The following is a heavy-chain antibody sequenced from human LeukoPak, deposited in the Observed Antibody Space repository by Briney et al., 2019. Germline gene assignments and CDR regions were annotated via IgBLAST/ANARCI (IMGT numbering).Heavy chain of an antibody. CDR3: ARVDDYAPLSAKYGMDV. Sequence: QPGGSLRLSCAASGFTFSSYWMSWVRQAPGKGLEWVANIKQDGSEKYYVDSVKGRFTISRDNAKNSLYPQMNSLRAEDTAVYYCARVDDYAPLSAKYGMDVWGQGTTVTVSS. V-gene: IGHV3-7*01. J-gene: IGHJ6*02. CDR1: GFTFSSYW. CDR2: IKQDGSEK. D-gene: IGHD4-17*01.